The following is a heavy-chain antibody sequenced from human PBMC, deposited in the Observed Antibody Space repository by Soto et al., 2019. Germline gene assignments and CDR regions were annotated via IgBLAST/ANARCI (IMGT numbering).Heavy chain of an antibody. V-gene: IGHV3-21*01. CDR2: SSSSSSYT. J-gene: IGHJ6*03. D-gene: IGHD3-9*01. CDR3: ARDRGLRYFAWFLPLGCSLHV. Sequence: KGLEWVSTSSSSSSYTYYADSVKGRFTIARDNAKNSLDLQMNSLRAEDTAVYYCARDRGLRYFAWFLPLGCSLHVWGKG.